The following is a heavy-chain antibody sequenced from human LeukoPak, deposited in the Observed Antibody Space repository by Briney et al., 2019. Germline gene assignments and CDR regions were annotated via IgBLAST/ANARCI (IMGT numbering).Heavy chain of an antibody. Sequence: PGGSLRLSCAASGFPFSIYAMSWVRQAPGRGLEWVSGISGSSSHTLDADSVRGRFTISRDNTRNTLYLHMNSLTAEDTALYYCAKEHDYSNAAPERGFDSWGQGTLVTVSS. V-gene: IGHV3-23*01. CDR2: ISGSSSHT. J-gene: IGHJ4*02. D-gene: IGHD4/OR15-4a*01. CDR3: AKEHDYSNAAPERGFDS. CDR1: GFPFSIYA.